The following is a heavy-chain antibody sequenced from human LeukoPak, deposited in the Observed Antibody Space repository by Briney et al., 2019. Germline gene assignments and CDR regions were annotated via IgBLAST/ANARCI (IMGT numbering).Heavy chain of an antibody. Sequence: PSETLSLTCTVSGGSISSYYWSWIRQPPGKGLEWIGYIYYSGSTNYNPSLKSRVTISVDTSKNQFSLKLSSVTAADTAVYYCAREKVITMVRGVYGWFDPWGQGTLVTVSS. J-gene: IGHJ5*02. D-gene: IGHD3-10*01. CDR2: IYYSGST. CDR1: GGSISSYY. CDR3: AREKVITMVRGVYGWFDP. V-gene: IGHV4-59*01.